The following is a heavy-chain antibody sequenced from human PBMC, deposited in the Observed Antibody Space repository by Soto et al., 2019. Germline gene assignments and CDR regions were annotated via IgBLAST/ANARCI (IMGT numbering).Heavy chain of an antibody. CDR1: GDSFSDYY. J-gene: IGHJ4*02. CDR2: INHSGNT. Sequence: SETLSLTCGVYGDSFSDYYWAWVRQPPGKGLERIGEINHSGNTYFAPSLKSRLTMSIDTSRNHVFLHLTSVTAADTAVYYCATFSIVGTVIFNHWGQGTQVT. D-gene: IGHD1-26*01. V-gene: IGHV4-34*01. CDR3: ATFSIVGTVIFNH.